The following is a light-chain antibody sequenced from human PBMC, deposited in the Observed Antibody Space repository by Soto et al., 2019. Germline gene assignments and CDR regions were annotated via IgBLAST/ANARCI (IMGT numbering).Light chain of an antibody. V-gene: IGKV1-5*01. Sequence: DIQVTQSPSTLSASVGDRVTITCRASQSISGWLAWYQQKPGKAPKLIIYDASSLESGVPSRFRGSGSGTEFTLTISSLQPDDFATYYCHQYNTYRTFGQGTKV. CDR1: QSISGW. CDR2: DAS. J-gene: IGKJ1*01. CDR3: HQYNTYRT.